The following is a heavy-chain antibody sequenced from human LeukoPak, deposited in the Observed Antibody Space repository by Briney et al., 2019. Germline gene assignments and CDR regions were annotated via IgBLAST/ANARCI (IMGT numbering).Heavy chain of an antibody. CDR1: GGSISSYY. Sequence: SETLSLTCTVSGGSISSYYWSWIRQPPGKGLEWIGEINHSGSTNYNPSLKSRVTISVDTSKNQFSLKLSSVTAADTAVYYCARRRGEYSGYDSHRRPTYYFDYWGQGTLVTVSS. CDR2: INHSGST. J-gene: IGHJ4*02. V-gene: IGHV4-34*01. D-gene: IGHD5-12*01. CDR3: ARRRGEYSGYDSHRRPTYYFDY.